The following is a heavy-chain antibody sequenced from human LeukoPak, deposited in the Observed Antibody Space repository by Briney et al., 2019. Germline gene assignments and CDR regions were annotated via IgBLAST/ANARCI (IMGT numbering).Heavy chain of an antibody. CDR1: GFTFSSYG. D-gene: IGHD1-1*01. CDR2: ISYDGSNK. Sequence: PGGSLRLSCAASGFTFSSYGMHWVRQAPGKGLEWVAVISYDGSNKYYADSVKGRFTISRDNSKNTLYLQMNSLRAEDTAVYYCAREPTTNCFDSWGQGTLVTVSS. V-gene: IGHV3-30*03. J-gene: IGHJ5*01. CDR3: AREPTTNCFDS.